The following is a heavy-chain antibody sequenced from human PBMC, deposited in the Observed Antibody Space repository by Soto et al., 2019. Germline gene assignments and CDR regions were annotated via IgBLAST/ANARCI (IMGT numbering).Heavy chain of an antibody. V-gene: IGHV3-30*18. Sequence: GGSLRLSCAASGFTFGTYAMYWVRQAPGKGLEWVSLISYDATNKDYADSVKGRFTISRDNSKNTLYLQMNSLRGDDTAVYYCAKGDSSSSDAFDIWGHGTMVTVSS. CDR3: AKGDSSSSDAFDI. CDR1: GFTFGTYA. CDR2: ISYDATNK. J-gene: IGHJ3*02. D-gene: IGHD6-6*01.